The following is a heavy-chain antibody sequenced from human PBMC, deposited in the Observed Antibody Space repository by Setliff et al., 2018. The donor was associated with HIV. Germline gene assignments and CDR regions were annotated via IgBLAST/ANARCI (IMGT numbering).Heavy chain of an antibody. CDR1: GGSFSGYY. D-gene: IGHD2-8*01. CDR2: INHSGST. CDR3: ARSRPRSMDFYMDV. Sequence: SETLSLTCAVYGGSFSGYYWSWIRQPPGKGLEWIGEINHSGSTNYNPSLKSRVTISVDTSQNQFSLNLSSVTAADTAVYYCARSRPRSMDFYMDVWGKGTTVTVSS. J-gene: IGHJ6*03. V-gene: IGHV4-34*01.